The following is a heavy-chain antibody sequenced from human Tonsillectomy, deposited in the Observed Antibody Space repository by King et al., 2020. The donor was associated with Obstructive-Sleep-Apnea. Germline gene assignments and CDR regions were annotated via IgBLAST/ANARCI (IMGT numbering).Heavy chain of an antibody. Sequence: VQLVESGGGVVQPGRSLRLSCAASGFTFSSYGMHWVRQAPGKGLECVAVISYDGSNKYYADSVKGRFTISRDNSKNTLDLQMNSLRAEDTAVYYCANGRPGIAVAGPTLDYWGQGTLVTVSS. V-gene: IGHV3-30*18. CDR1: GFTFSSYG. D-gene: IGHD6-19*01. CDR3: ANGRPGIAVAGPTLDY. J-gene: IGHJ4*02. CDR2: ISYDGSNK.